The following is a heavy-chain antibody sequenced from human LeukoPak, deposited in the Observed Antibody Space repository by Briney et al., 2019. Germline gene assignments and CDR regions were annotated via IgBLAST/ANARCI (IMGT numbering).Heavy chain of an antibody. CDR1: GFTFSSYG. CDR2: IWYDGSNK. Sequence: PGGSLRLSCAASGFTFSSYGMHWVRQAPGKGLEWVAVIWYDGSNKYYADSVKGRFTISKDNSGNTLDLQMNSLSAEDTAVYYCARPYSGTFYSFDSWGQGALVTVSS. J-gene: IGHJ4*02. V-gene: IGHV3-33*01. CDR3: ARPYSGTFYSFDS. D-gene: IGHD1-26*01.